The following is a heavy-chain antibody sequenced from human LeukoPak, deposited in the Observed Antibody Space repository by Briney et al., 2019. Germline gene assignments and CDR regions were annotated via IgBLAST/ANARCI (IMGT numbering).Heavy chain of an antibody. Sequence: ASVTVSRKPSVYTFTGYYMHWVRQAPGQGLDWMGWINHKSGDTNYPHKFQGRVTMTSDKSISTAYKALSGLRYDDTAVYYCARALETMGAKRYFDYWGEGTLVTDSS. V-gene: IGHV1-2*07. CDR1: VYTFTGYY. CDR3: ARALETMGAKRYFDY. D-gene: IGHD3-16*01. CDR2: INHKSGDT. J-gene: IGHJ4*02.